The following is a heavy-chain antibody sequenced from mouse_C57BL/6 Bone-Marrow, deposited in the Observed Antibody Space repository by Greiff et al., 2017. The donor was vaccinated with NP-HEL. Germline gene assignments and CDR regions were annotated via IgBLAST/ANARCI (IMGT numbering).Heavy chain of an antibody. J-gene: IGHJ2*01. Sequence: EVQLVESGGGLVQPGGSMKLSCVASGFTFSNYWMNWVRQSPEKGLEWVAQIRLKSDNYATNYAESVKGRFTISRDDSKSSVYLQMNNLRAEDTGIYYSTGGCYYGSKNYWGQGTTLTVSS. CDR2: IRLKSDNYAT. V-gene: IGHV6-3*01. CDR3: TGGCYYGSKNY. D-gene: IGHD1-1*01. CDR1: GFTFSNYW.